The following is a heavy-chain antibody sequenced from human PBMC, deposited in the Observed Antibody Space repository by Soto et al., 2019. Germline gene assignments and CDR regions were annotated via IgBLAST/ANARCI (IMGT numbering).Heavy chain of an antibody. CDR1: VASISSYY. D-gene: IGHD5-18*01. CDR2: IYYSEST. J-gene: IGHJ4*02. CDR3: ARHVGGYSYGYPDY. V-gene: IGHV4-59*08. Sequence: QVQLQESGPGLEKPSETLSLTCTVSVASISSYYWSWIRQPPGKGLEWIGYIYYSESTNYNPSLKSRVTISVDTSKNQFSLKLSSVTAADTAVYYCARHVGGYSYGYPDYWGQGTLVTVSS.